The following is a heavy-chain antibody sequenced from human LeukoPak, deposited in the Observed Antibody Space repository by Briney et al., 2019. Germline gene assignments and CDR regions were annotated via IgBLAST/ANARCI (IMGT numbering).Heavy chain of an antibody. V-gene: IGHV3-30*01. CDR3: ARVLEEGYYYYYMDV. CDR1: GFTFSSHA. J-gene: IGHJ6*03. CDR2: MSYDGSDK. D-gene: IGHD1-1*01. Sequence: PGRSLRLSCAASGFTFSSHAMHWVRQTPGKGLDWVAVMSYDGSDKYYADSVKGRFTISRDNSKNTLYLQMNSLRAEDTAVYYCARVLEEGYYYYYMDVWGKGTTVTVSS.